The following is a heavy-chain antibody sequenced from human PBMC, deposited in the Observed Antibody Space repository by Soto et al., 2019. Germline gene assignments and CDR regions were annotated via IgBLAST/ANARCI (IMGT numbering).Heavy chain of an antibody. J-gene: IGHJ6*02. D-gene: IGHD2-2*02. CDR3: ARHGCSSTSCYNYYYYGMDV. Sequence: GESLKISCKGSGYSFTSYWIGWARQMPRKGLEWMGIIYPGDSDTRYSPSFQGQVTISADKSISTAYLQWSSLKDSDTAMYYCARHGCSSTSCYNYYYYGMDVWGQGTTVTVSS. CDR2: IYPGDSDT. V-gene: IGHV5-51*01. CDR1: GYSFTSYW.